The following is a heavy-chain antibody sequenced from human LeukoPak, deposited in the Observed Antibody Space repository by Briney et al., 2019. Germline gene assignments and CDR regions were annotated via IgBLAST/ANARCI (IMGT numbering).Heavy chain of an antibody. J-gene: IGHJ4*02. Sequence: GGSLRPSCAAPGFTFSTYTMAWVRQAPGGGLEWVSGISDNGGRTYYADSVKGRFAISRDDSKSTLYLQMNSLRGEDTAVYYCAKDFGRNFGGPGYWGGEPWSSSPQ. CDR3: AKDFGRNFGGPGY. CDR1: GFTFSTYT. V-gene: IGHV3-23*01. CDR2: ISDNGGRT. D-gene: IGHD3-16*01.